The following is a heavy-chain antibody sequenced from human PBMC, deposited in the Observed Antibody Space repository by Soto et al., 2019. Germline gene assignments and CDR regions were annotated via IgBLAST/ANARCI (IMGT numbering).Heavy chain of an antibody. Sequence: QVQLVQSEAEVKKPGASVKVSCKASGYTFTSYGISWVRQAPGQGLEWMGWISAYNGNTNYAQKLQGRVTMTTDTSTSTAYMELRSLRSDDTAVYYCARGPTIFGVVQTLAQSDYWGQGTLVTVSS. D-gene: IGHD3-3*01. CDR1: GYTFTSYG. V-gene: IGHV1-18*01. CDR3: ARGPTIFGVVQTLAQSDY. CDR2: ISAYNGNT. J-gene: IGHJ4*02.